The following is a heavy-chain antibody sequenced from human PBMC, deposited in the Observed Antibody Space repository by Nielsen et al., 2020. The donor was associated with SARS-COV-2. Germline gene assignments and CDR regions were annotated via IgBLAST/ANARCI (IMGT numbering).Heavy chain of an antibody. CDR3: KHYYDMDV. J-gene: IGHJ6*02. Sequence: GESLKISCAASGFTFGDAIIHWVRQASGKGLEWVGPIRSKTNNYETSYAASVKGRFTISRDESKNMAYLQMSRLKTDDTAVYYCKHYYDMDVWGQGTTVTVSS. D-gene: IGHD2-21*01. V-gene: IGHV3-73*01. CDR2: IRSKTNNYET. CDR1: GFTFGDAI.